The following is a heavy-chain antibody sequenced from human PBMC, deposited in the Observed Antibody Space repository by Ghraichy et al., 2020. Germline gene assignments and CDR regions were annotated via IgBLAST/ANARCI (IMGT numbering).Heavy chain of an antibody. CDR3: ARTPYSSSWYELDY. CDR1: GGSFSGYY. J-gene: IGHJ4*02. V-gene: IGHV4-34*01. CDR2: INHSGST. D-gene: IGHD6-13*01. Sequence: SETLSLTCAVYGGSFSGYYWSWIRQPPGRGLEWIGEINHSGSTNYNPSLKSRVAVSVDTSKNQFSLKLTSVTAADTAVYYCARTPYSSSWYELDYWGQGTLVTVSS.